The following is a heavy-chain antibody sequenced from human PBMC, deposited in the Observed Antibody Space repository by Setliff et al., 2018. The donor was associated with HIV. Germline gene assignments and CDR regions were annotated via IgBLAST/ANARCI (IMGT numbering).Heavy chain of an antibody. D-gene: IGHD3-10*01. CDR2: IIPMFGTT. Sequence: SVKVSCKASGGTFSSYAISWVRQAPGQGLEWMGGIIPMFGTTNFAQKFQDRVTITADESTSTVYMELSSLRSEDTAVYYCATAGEMATIGYYYYYMGVWGEGTTVTVSS. CDR3: ATAGEMATIGYYYYYMGV. CDR1: GGTFSSYA. J-gene: IGHJ6*03. V-gene: IGHV1-69*13.